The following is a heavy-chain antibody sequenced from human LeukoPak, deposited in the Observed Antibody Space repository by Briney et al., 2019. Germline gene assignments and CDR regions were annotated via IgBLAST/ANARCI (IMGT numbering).Heavy chain of an antibody. CDR3: ARGDSSSWYFDY. J-gene: IGHJ4*02. CDR2: IYHSGST. V-gene: IGHV4-30-2*01. CDR1: GGSISSGGYS. Sequence: PSQTLSLTCAVSGGSISSGGYSWSCIRQPPGKGLEWIGYIYHSGSTYYNPSLKSRVTISVDRSKNQFSLKLSSVTAADTAVYYCARGDSSSWYFDYWGQGTLVTVSS. D-gene: IGHD6-13*01.